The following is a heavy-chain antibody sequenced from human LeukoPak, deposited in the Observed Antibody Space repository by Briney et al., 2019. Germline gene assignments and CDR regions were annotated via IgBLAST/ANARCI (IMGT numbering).Heavy chain of an antibody. J-gene: IGHJ3*01. V-gene: IGHV3-74*01. D-gene: IGHD1-14*01. CDR1: GFTFGNSW. CDR3: VVVVEPPDSDGFDV. Sequence: GGSLRLSCAASGFTFGNSWVHWVRQAPGKGLVWVSLINADWSTATYADSVKGRFTISRDNARNTLSLQMNSLTIEDTAVYYCVVVVEPPDSDGFDVWGQGTMITVSS. CDR2: INADWSTA.